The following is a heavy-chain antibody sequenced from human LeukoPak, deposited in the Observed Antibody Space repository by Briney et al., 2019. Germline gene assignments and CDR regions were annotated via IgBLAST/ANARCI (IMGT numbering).Heavy chain of an antibody. CDR2: IKTDGYDK. Sequence: QSGGSLRLSCAASGFTFSSYWMAWVRQAPGKGLEWVANIKTDGYDKYYVDSLKGRFTISRDNAENSLYLQMDSLRAEDTAVYYCSRQPYSSGWYGDYWGQGTLVTVSS. CDR3: SRQPYSSGWYGDY. CDR1: GFTFSSYW. D-gene: IGHD6-19*01. J-gene: IGHJ4*02. V-gene: IGHV3-7*01.